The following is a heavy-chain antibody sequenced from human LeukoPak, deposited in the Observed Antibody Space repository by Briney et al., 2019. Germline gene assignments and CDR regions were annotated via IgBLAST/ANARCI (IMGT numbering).Heavy chain of an antibody. V-gene: IGHV4-34*01. J-gene: IGHJ4*02. CDR3: ARRRKVVRAGFDY. Sequence: NPSETLSLTCAVYGGSFSGYYWSWIRQPPGKGLEWIGEINHSGTTNYNPSLKSRVTMSVDTSKDQFSLKLMSVTAADTGVYYCARRRKVVRAGFDYWGQGTRVIVSS. CDR1: GGSFSGYY. D-gene: IGHD2-21*01. CDR2: INHSGTT.